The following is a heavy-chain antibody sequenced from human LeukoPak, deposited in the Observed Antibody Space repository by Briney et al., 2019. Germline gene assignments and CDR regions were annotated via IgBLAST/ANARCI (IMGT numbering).Heavy chain of an antibody. V-gene: IGHV4-38-2*01. Sequence: SETLSLTCAVSGYSISSGYYWGWIRQPPGKGLEWIGSIYHSGSTYYNPSLKSRVTISVDTSKNQFSLKLSSVTAADTAVYYCARHYYDSSGYLVDYWGQGTLVIVSS. J-gene: IGHJ4*02. CDR3: ARHYYDSSGYLVDY. CDR2: IYHSGST. D-gene: IGHD3-22*01. CDR1: GYSISSGYY.